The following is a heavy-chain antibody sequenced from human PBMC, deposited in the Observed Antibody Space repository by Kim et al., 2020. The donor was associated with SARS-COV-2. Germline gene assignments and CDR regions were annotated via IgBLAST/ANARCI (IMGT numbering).Heavy chain of an antibody. CDR3: AKGMGDGYNPGGY. D-gene: IGHD2-21*01. CDR1: GFTFSSYV. V-gene: IGHV3-23*01. Sequence: GGSLRLSCAASGFTFSSYVMSWVRQAPGKGLEWVSSITSTGDSTFYADSVKGRFTISRDNSKNTVYLQMNSLRADDTAVFYCAKGMGDGYNPGGYWGQGTLVTVSS. J-gene: IGHJ4*02. CDR2: ITSTGDST.